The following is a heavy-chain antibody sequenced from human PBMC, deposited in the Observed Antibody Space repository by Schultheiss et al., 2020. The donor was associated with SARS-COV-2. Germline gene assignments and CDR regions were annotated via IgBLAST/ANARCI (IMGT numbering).Heavy chain of an antibody. Sequence: GGSLRLSCAASGFTFSSYAMHWVRQAPGKGLEWVAVISYDGRNKYYADSVKGRFTISRDNSKNTLYLQMNSLRAEDTAVYYCASLRAAGTNGPGNWFDPWGQGTLVTVSS. V-gene: IGHV3-30*04. CDR2: ISYDGRNK. D-gene: IGHD6-13*01. J-gene: IGHJ5*02. CDR3: ASLRAAGTNGPGNWFDP. CDR1: GFTFSSYA.